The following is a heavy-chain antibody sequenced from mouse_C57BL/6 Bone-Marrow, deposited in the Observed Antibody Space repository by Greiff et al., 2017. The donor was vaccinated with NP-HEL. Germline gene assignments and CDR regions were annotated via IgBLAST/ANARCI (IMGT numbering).Heavy chain of an antibody. CDR1: GYTFTSYW. CDR3: ARRGSRRWYFDV. CDR2: IDPSDSYT. D-gene: IGHD1-1*01. J-gene: IGHJ1*03. V-gene: IGHV1-69*01. Sequence: QVQLKQPGAELVMPGASVKLSCKASGYTFTSYWMHWVKQRPGQGLEWIGEIDPSDSYTNYNQKFKGKSTLTVDKSSSTEYMQLSSLTSEDSAVYNCARRGSRRWYFDVWGTGTTVTVSS.